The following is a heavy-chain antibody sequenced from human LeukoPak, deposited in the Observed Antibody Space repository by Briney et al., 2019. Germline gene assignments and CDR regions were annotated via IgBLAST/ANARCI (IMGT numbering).Heavy chain of an antibody. V-gene: IGHV3-23*01. J-gene: IGHJ3*02. Sequence: GGSLRLSCAASGFTFSSYGMSWVRQAPGKGLEWVSAISGSGGSTYYADSVKGRFTISRDNSKNTLYLQMNSLRAEDTAVYYCARERITMVRGVIGDDAFDIWGQGTMVTVSS. CDR1: GFTFSSYG. CDR2: ISGSGGST. CDR3: ARERITMVRGVIGDDAFDI. D-gene: IGHD3-10*01.